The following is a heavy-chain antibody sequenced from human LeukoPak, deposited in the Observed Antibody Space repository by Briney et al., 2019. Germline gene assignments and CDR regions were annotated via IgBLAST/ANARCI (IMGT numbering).Heavy chain of an antibody. CDR2: ISGSTTDI. CDR3: AKDIGGGGGYYFDY. J-gene: IGHJ4*02. D-gene: IGHD2-15*01. CDR1: GFTFTAYT. V-gene: IGHV3-21*04. Sequence: PGGSLRLSCAASGFTFTAYTINWVRQAPGKGLEWVSYISGSTTDIYYADSVKGRFTISRDNAKRSVYLQMNSLKVEDTAVYYCAKDIGGGGGYYFDYWGQGTLVTVSS.